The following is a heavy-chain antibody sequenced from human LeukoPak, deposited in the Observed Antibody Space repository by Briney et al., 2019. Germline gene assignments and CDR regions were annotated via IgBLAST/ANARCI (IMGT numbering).Heavy chain of an antibody. J-gene: IGHJ6*02. CDR3: AKDPGCSSTSCAYYYGMDV. CDR2: ISGRGGST. Sequence: GGSLGLPCAASGFTFSSCAMSGAPGAPGKGLEGVSAISGRGGSTYYADSVKGRFTISRDNSKNTLYLQMNSLRAEDTAVYYCAKDPGCSSTSCAYYYGMDVWGQGTTVTVSS. CDR1: GFTFSSCA. V-gene: IGHV3-23*01. D-gene: IGHD2-2*01.